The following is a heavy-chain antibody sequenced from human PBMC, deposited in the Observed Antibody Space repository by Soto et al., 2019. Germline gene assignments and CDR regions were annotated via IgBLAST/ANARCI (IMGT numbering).Heavy chain of an antibody. J-gene: IGHJ4*02. CDR1: EFSFSNYA. CDR3: ARVPEAGRPLFDY. V-gene: IGHV3-30-3*01. CDR2: ISYDGNYK. Sequence: GGSLRLSCAASEFSFSNYAIHWVRQAPGKGLEWVSSISYDGNYKYYADSVKGRFTISGDNSKNTLYLQLNSLRAEDTAVYYCARVPEAGRPLFDYWGQGALVTVSS. D-gene: IGHD6-6*01.